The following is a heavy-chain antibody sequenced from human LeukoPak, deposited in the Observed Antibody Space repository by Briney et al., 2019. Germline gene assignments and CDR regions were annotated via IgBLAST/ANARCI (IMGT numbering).Heavy chain of an antibody. V-gene: IGHV4-39*07. Sequence: PSETLSLTCTVSGGSISSSSYYWGWIRQPPGKGLEWIGSIYYSGSTYYNPSLKSRVTISVDTSKNQFSLKLSSVTAADTAVYYCARAFLYYDILTGYSDTKHFDPWGQGTLVTVSS. D-gene: IGHD3-9*01. CDR3: ARAFLYYDILTGYSDTKHFDP. CDR2: IYYSGST. CDR1: GGSISSSSYY. J-gene: IGHJ5*02.